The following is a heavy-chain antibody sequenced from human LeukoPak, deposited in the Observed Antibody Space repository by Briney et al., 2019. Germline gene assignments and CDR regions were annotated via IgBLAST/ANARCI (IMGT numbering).Heavy chain of an antibody. CDR3: ASATGFSGY. CDR1: DFTFSTYN. J-gene: IGHJ4*02. Sequence: GGSLRLSCAASDFTFSTYNMIWVRQAPGKGLEWVSYINSGSSTIYYADSVKGRFTISRDNAKNSLYLQMNSLRDEDTAVYYCASATGFSGYWGQGTLVTVSS. V-gene: IGHV3-48*02. D-gene: IGHD1-1*01. CDR2: INSGSSTI.